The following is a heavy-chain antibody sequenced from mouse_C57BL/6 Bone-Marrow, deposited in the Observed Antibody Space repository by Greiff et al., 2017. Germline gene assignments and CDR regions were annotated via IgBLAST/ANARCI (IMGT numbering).Heavy chain of an antibody. Sequence: VQLQQSGPELVKPGDSVKISCKASGYSFTGYFMNWVMQSHGKSLEWIGRINPYNGDTFYNQKFKGKATLTVDKSSSTAHMELRSLTSEDSADYYCARDGYYGSSKGYFDVWGTGTTVTVSS. CDR1: GYSFTGYF. CDR2: INPYNGDT. J-gene: IGHJ1*03. D-gene: IGHD1-1*01. V-gene: IGHV1-20*01. CDR3: ARDGYYGSSKGYFDV.